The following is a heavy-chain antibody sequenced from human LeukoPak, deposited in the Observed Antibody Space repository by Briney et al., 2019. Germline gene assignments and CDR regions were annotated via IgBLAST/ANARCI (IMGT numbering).Heavy chain of an antibody. J-gene: IGHJ4*02. V-gene: IGHV4-39*01. D-gene: IGHD1-26*01. Sequence: SETLSLTCTASGGSISSSSYYWGWIRQPPGKGLEWIGTIYYSGSTYYNPSLKSRVTISVDTSKNQFSLKLSSVTAADAAVFYCARHGGSYTDYFDYWGQGTLVTVSS. CDR3: ARHGGSYTDYFDY. CDR2: IYYSGST. CDR1: GGSISSSSYY.